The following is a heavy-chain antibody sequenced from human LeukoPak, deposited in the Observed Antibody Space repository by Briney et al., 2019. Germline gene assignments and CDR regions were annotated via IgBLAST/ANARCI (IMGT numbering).Heavy chain of an antibody. D-gene: IGHD3-22*01. CDR1: GYTFTGYY. V-gene: IGHV1-46*01. CDR3: TRGSIAYYYMDV. J-gene: IGHJ6*03. CDR2: INPSGGST. Sequence: ASVKVSCKASGYTFTGYYMHWVRQAPGQGLEWMGIINPSGGSTSYAQKFQGRVTMTRDMSTSTVYMELSSLRSEDTAVYYCTRGSIAYYYMDVWGKGTTVTISS.